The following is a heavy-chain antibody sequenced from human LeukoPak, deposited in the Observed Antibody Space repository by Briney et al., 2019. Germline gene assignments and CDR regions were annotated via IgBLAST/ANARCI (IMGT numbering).Heavy chain of an antibody. D-gene: IGHD3-10*01. CDR3: AREDGSGSSPLGYYYYGMDV. J-gene: IGHJ6*02. Sequence: PGGSLRLSCAASGFTFSSYSMNWVRQAPGKGLEWVSYISSSSSTIYYADSVKGRFTISRDNAKNSLYLQMNSLRAEDTAVYYCAREDGSGSSPLGYYYYGMDVWGQGTTVTVSS. CDR2: ISSSSSTI. V-gene: IGHV3-48*04. CDR1: GFTFSSYS.